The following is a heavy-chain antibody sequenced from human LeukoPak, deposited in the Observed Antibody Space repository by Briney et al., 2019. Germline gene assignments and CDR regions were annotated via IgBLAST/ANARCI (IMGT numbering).Heavy chain of an antibody. CDR1: GFTFSSYG. V-gene: IGHV3-33*01. J-gene: IGHJ6*02. CDR3: ARVSPSAYYYYGMDV. Sequence: GRSLRLSCAASGFTFSSYGMHWVRQAPGKGLEWVAVIWYDGSNKYYADSVKGRFTISRDNSKNTLYLQMNSLRAEDTAVYYCARVSPSAYYYYGMDVWGQGTTVTVSS. CDR2: IWYDGSNK. D-gene: IGHD2-2*01.